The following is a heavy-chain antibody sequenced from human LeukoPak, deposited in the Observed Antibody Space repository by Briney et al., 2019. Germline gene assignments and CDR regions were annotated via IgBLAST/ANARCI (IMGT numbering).Heavy chain of an antibody. D-gene: IGHD2-2*01. Sequence: PSETLSLXCTVSGGSISSGDYSWSWIRQPPEKGLEWIGYIYYSGSTYYNPSLKSRVTISVDTSKNQFSLKLSSVTAADTAVYYCAGYCSSTSCYPLYYFDYWGQGTLVTVSS. CDR1: GGSISSGDYS. V-gene: IGHV4-30-4*08. CDR2: IYYSGST. CDR3: AGYCSSTSCYPLYYFDY. J-gene: IGHJ4*02.